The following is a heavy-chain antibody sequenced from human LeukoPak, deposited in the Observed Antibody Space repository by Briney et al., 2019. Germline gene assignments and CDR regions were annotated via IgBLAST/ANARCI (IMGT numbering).Heavy chain of an antibody. V-gene: IGHV3-7*01. Sequence: GGSLRLSCAASGFTFSRYAMSWVRQAPGKGLEWVANIKQDGSEKYYVDSVKGRFTISRDNAKNSLYLQMNSLRAEDTAVYYCARDPYTVTSYYYYMDVWGQGTMVTVSS. J-gene: IGHJ6*03. CDR3: ARDPYTVTSYYYYMDV. D-gene: IGHD4-17*01. CDR1: GFTFSRYA. CDR2: IKQDGSEK.